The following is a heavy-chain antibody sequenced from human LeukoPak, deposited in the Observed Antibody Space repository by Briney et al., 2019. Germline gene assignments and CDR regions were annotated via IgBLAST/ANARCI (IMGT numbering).Heavy chain of an antibody. J-gene: IGHJ4*02. Sequence: ASVKVSCKASGYTFTRYYMHWVRQAPGQGLEWMGIINPSGGSTSYAQKFQGRVTMTRDTSTSTVYMELSSLRSEDTAVYYCARVARYKFPTYYDFWSGVIFDYWGQGTLVTVSS. CDR2: INPSGGST. D-gene: IGHD3-3*01. V-gene: IGHV1-46*01. CDR1: GYTFTRYY. CDR3: ARVARYKFPTYYDFWSGVIFDY.